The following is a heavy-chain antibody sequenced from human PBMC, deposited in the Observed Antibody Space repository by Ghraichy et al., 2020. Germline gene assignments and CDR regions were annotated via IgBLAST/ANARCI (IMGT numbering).Heavy chain of an antibody. J-gene: IGHJ4*02. Sequence: LSLTCAASGFTFTTYEMNWVRQSPGKGLEWISYIAGSRDTIYYADSVKGRFTISRDKDSLFLQMNSLRAEDTATYYCARGTFDYSREDHGGAFDYWGQGTLATVA. D-gene: IGHD6-13*01. V-gene: IGHV3-48*03. CDR2: IAGSRDTI. CDR1: GFTFTTYE. CDR3: ARGTFDYSREDHGGAFDY.